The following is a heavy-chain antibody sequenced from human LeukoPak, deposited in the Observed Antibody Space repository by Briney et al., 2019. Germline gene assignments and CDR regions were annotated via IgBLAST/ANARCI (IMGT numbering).Heavy chain of an antibody. CDR1: GFTFGDYA. V-gene: IGHV3-49*03. CDR3: TRDRGAIVVVVAATAFDI. CDR2: IRSKAYGGTT. D-gene: IGHD2-15*01. Sequence: PGGSLRLSCTASGFTFGDYAMSWFRQAPGKGLEWVGFIRSKAYGGTTEYAASVKGRFTISRDDSKSIAYLQMNSLKTEDTAVYYCTRDRGAIVVVVAATAFDIWGQGTMVTVSS. J-gene: IGHJ3*02.